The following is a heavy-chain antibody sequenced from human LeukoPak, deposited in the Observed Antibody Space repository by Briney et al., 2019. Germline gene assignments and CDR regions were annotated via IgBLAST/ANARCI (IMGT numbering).Heavy chain of an antibody. CDR3: ARYFDWLPPHY. Sequence: PGGSLRLSCAASGFNIRDYYMNWIRQAPGKGLEWIGSIYYSGSTDYNPSLKSRVTISVDTSKNQFSLKLSSVTAADTAVYYCARYFDWLPPHYWGQGTLVTVSS. V-gene: IGHV4-38-2*01. CDR2: IYYSGST. J-gene: IGHJ4*02. D-gene: IGHD3-9*01. CDR1: GFNIRDYY.